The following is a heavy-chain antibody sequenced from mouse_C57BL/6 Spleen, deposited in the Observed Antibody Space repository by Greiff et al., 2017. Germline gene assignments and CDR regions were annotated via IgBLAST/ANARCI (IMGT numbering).Heavy chain of an antibody. D-gene: IGHD2-1*01. Sequence: QVQLKQSGAELVRPGASVTLSCKASGYTFTDYEMHWVKQTPVHGLEWIGAIDPETGGTAYNQKFKGKAILTADKSSSTAYMELRSLTSEDSAVYYCTRWDGNSYYWGQGTTLTVSS. CDR2: IDPETGGT. CDR1: GYTFTDYE. V-gene: IGHV1-15*01. CDR3: TRWDGNSYY. J-gene: IGHJ2*01.